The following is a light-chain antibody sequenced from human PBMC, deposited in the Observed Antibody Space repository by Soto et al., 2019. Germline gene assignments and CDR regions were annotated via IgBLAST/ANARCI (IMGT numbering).Light chain of an antibody. J-gene: IGLJ1*01. V-gene: IGLV2-11*01. Sequence: QSALTQPRSVSGSPGQSVTISCTATSSNIGDYNYVSWYQQYPGKAPKLMIYDVSKRPSGVSNRFSGSKSGNTASLTISGLQAEDEADYYCSSYTSSSTPYVFGTGTKVTV. CDR2: DVS. CDR1: SSNIGDYNY. CDR3: SSYTSSSTPYV.